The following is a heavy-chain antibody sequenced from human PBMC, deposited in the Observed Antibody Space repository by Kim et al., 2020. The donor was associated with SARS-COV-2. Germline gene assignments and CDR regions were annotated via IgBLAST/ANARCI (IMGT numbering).Heavy chain of an antibody. V-gene: IGHV3-15*01. Sequence: GGSLRLSCAASGFTFSNAWMSWVRQAPGKGLEWVGRSKSKTDGGTTDYAAPVKGRFTISRDDSKNTLYLQMNSLKTEDTAVYYCTETPTDYYGSGGEYNWFDPWGQGTLVTVSS. CDR2: SKSKTDGGTT. J-gene: IGHJ5*02. D-gene: IGHD3-10*01. CDR1: GFTFSNAW. CDR3: TETPTDYYGSGGEYNWFDP.